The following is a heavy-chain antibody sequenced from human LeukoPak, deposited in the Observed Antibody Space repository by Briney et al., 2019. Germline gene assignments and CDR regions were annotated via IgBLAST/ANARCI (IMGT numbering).Heavy chain of an antibody. CDR2: INAGNGNT. J-gene: IGHJ5*02. Sequence: ASVKVSCKASGYTFTSYYMHWVRQAPGQRLEWMGWINAGNGNTKYSQKFQGRVTITRDTSASTAYMELSSLRSEDTAVYYCARDKGCSSTSCYLTPNNWFDPWGQGTLVTVSS. D-gene: IGHD2-2*01. CDR1: GYTFTSYY. V-gene: IGHV1-3*01. CDR3: ARDKGCSSTSCYLTPNNWFDP.